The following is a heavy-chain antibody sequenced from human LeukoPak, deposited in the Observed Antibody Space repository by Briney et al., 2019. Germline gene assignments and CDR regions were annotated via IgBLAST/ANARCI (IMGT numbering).Heavy chain of an antibody. D-gene: IGHD3-16*02. Sequence: PGGSLRLSCAASGFTFSDHYMSWIRQAPGKGLEWVAYISSSGSSIYYADPVKGRFTIFRDNAKSSLFLQMNSLRAEDTAVYYCARDRWDYVWGSYRTFDYWGQGTLVTVSS. CDR1: GFTFSDHY. CDR2: ISSSGSSI. CDR3: ARDRWDYVWGSYRTFDY. J-gene: IGHJ4*02. V-gene: IGHV3-11*01.